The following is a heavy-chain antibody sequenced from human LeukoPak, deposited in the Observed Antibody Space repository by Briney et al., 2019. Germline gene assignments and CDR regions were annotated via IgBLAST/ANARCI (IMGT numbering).Heavy chain of an antibody. CDR3: AKDGGLWVSAHWGDS. Sequence: GGSLRLSCAASGFTSSSYTMSWVRQAPGKGLEWVSTITTSDGNTYYADSVKGRFTVSRDNSKNTLFLQMNSLRAEDTAVYYCAKDGGLWVSAHWGDSWGRGTLVTVSS. CDR2: ITTSDGNT. V-gene: IGHV3-23*01. CDR1: GFTSSSYT. D-gene: IGHD7-27*01. J-gene: IGHJ4*02.